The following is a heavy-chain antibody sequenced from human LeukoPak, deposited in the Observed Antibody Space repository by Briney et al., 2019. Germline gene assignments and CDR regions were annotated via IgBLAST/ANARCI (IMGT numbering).Heavy chain of an antibody. D-gene: IGHD5-18*01. CDR1: GFTFSGSA. V-gene: IGHV3-73*01. J-gene: IGHJ4*02. CDR3: TRHYVDTDMAHGDFDY. CDR2: IRSKANSYAT. Sequence: PGGSLRLSCAASGFTFSGSAMHWVRQASGKGLEWVGRIRSKANSYATAYAASVKGRFTISRDDSKNTAYLQMNSLKTEDTAVYYCTRHYVDTDMAHGDFDYWGQGTLVTVSS.